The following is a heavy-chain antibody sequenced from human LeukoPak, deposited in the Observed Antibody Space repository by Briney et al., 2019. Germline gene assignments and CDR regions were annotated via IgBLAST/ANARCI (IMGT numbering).Heavy chain of an antibody. J-gene: IGHJ6*02. CDR2: IYYSGST. V-gene: IGHV4-59*01. CDR3: ARDEVGATKSYYYYYGMDV. CDR1: GFTFSSYA. D-gene: IGHD1-26*01. Sequence: GSLRLSCAASGFTFSSYAMSWVRQAPGKGLEWVGYIYYSGSTNYNPSLKSRVTISVDTSKNQFSLKLSSVTAADTAVYYCARDEVGATKSYYYYYGMDVWGQGTTVTVSS.